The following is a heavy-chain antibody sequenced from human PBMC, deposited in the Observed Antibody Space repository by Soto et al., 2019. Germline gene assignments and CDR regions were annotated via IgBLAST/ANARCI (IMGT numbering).Heavy chain of an antibody. D-gene: IGHD3-22*01. CDR3: ARVPYYYDSSGYRYYFDY. CDR2: IYYSGST. V-gene: IGHV4-31*03. CDR1: GGSISSGGYY. Sequence: SETMSLTCTVSGGSISSGGYYWSWIRQHPGKGLEWIGYIYYSGSTYYNPSLRSRVTISVDTSKNQFSLKLSSVTAADTAVYYCARVPYYYDSSGYRYYFDYWGQGTLVTVSS. J-gene: IGHJ4*02.